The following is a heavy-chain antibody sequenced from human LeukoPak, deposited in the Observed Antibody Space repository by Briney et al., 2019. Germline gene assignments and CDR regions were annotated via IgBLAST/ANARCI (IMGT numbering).Heavy chain of an antibody. J-gene: IGHJ4*02. CDR1: GGSISGSSYH. CDR2: INYSWHT. CDR3: APTYSYTRGGYDY. D-gene: IGHD5-18*01. Sequence: SETLSLTCTVSGGSISGSSYHWGWIRQPPGQGLEGIVSINYSWHTYYNPSLESRVTIHVDSSKHQFSLKVTSVTAADTALYYCAPTYSYTRGGYDYWGPGTLVTVSS. V-gene: IGHV4-39*01.